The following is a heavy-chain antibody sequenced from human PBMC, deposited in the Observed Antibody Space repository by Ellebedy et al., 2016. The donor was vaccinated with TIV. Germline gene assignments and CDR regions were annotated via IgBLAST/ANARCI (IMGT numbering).Heavy chain of an antibody. CDR3: ARHSEGDCSSGACFGSSDY. D-gene: IGHD2-15*01. J-gene: IGHJ4*02. V-gene: IGHV3-72*01. Sequence: GESLKISCAASGFTFSDYYMSWIRQAPGKGLEWVGRSRNRGHSYTTEYAASVKGRFTVSRDVSKNSLYLQMNSLQTEDTAVYYCARHSEGDCSSGACFGSSDYWGQGTLVTVSS. CDR2: SRNRGHSYTT. CDR1: GFTFSDYY.